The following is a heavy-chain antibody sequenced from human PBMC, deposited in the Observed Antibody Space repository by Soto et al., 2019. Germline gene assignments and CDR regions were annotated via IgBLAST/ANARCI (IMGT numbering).Heavy chain of an antibody. CDR3: ARDRLKGYYDSSGYKAFDI. D-gene: IGHD3-22*01. J-gene: IGHJ3*02. Sequence: QVQLVQSGAEVKKPGSSVKVSCKASGGTFSSYAISWVRQAPGQGLEWMGGIIPIFGTANYAQKFQGIVMITADESTRTAYMELSSLRSEDTAVYYCARDRLKGYYDSSGYKAFDIWGQGTMFTVSS. V-gene: IGHV1-69*01. CDR1: GGTFSSYA. CDR2: IIPIFGTA.